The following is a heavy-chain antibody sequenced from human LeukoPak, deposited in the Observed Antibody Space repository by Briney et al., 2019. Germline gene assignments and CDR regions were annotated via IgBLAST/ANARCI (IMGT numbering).Heavy chain of an antibody. J-gene: IGHJ4*02. CDR1: GFTFSSYE. D-gene: IGHD5-18*01. CDR3: AKESTAMDASLFDY. Sequence: GSLRLSCAASGFTFSSYEMNWVRQAPGKGLEWVSYISSSGSTIYYADSVKGRFTISRDNAKNSLYLQMNSLRAEDTAVYYCAKESTAMDASLFDYWGQGTLVTVSS. V-gene: IGHV3-48*03. CDR2: ISSSGSTI.